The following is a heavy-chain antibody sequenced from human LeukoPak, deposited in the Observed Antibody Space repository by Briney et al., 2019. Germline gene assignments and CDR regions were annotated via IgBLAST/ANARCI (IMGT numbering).Heavy chain of an antibody. CDR2: IWPDGSSK. Sequence: GRSLILSCAASGFTFSSYGMHWVRQAPGKGLEWVAVIWPDGSSKHYADSVKGRFTISRDSSKNTVYLQMNSLRAEDTAVYFCAKGVGGYTIGYYFDYWGQGTLVTVSS. J-gene: IGHJ4*02. CDR3: AKGVGGYTIGYYFDY. CDR1: GFTFSSYG. D-gene: IGHD5-18*01. V-gene: IGHV3-33*06.